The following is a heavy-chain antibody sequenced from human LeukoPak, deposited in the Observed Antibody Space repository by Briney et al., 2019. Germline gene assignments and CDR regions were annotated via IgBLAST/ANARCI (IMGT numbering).Heavy chain of an antibody. J-gene: IGHJ4*02. D-gene: IGHD3-9*01. CDR3: ARGGDYYDLLTGSLYY. CDR2: ISSSGSTI. Sequence: GGSLRLSCAASGFTFSDYYMSWIRQAPGKGLEWVSYISSSGSTIYSADFVEGRFTISRDYAKNSLLLQMNSLRAGYTAVYYWARGGDYYDLLTGSLYYWGRETLVTVFS. CDR1: GFTFSDYY. V-gene: IGHV3-11*01.